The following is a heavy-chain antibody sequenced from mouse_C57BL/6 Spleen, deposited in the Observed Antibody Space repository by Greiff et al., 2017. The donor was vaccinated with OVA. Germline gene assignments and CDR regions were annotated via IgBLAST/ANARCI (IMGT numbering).Heavy chain of an antibody. CDR1: GFTFSDYY. CDR3: ARQGGDGYYDWYFDV. CDR2: ISNGGGST. D-gene: IGHD2-3*01. V-gene: IGHV5-12*01. J-gene: IGHJ1*03. Sequence: EVQLVESGGGLVQPGGSLKLSCAASGFTFSDYYMYWVRQTPEKRLEWVAYISNGGGSTYYPDTVKGRFTISRDNAKNTLYLQMSRLKSEDTAMYYCARQGGDGYYDWYFDVWGTGTTVTVSS.